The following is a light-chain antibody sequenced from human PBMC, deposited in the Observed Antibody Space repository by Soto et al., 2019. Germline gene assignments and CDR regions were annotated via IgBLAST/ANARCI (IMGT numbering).Light chain of an antibody. CDR1: TSNLGAGYD. V-gene: IGLV1-40*01. CDR3: CSYVGRNTYV. CDR2: GNR. J-gene: IGLJ1*01. Sequence: QSVLTQPPSVSGAPGQRVTLSCTGNTSNLGAGYDVHWYQQLPGAAPKLVIFGNRNRPSGVPERFSGSKSGTSASLAITGLQAEDEADYYCCSYVGRNTYVFGTGTKLTVL.